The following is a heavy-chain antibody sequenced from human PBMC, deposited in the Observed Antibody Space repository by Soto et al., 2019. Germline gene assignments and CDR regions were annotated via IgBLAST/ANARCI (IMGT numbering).Heavy chain of an antibody. CDR1: GGSISSGDYY. D-gene: IGHD2-15*01. Sequence: QVQLQESGPGLVKPSQTLSLTCTVSGGSISSGDYYWSWIRQPPGKGLEWIGYIYYSGSTYYNPSLKRRVTIPVDTSQNQFSLKLSSVTAADTAVYYCAREHPYCSGGSCYFDYWGQGTLVTVSS. V-gene: IGHV4-30-4*01. J-gene: IGHJ4*02. CDR2: IYYSGST. CDR3: AREHPYCSGGSCYFDY.